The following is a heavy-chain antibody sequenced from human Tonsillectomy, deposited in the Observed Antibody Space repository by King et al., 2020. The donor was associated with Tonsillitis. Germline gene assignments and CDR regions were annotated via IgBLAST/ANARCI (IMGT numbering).Heavy chain of an antibody. V-gene: IGHV3-7*03. CDR1: GFTFSSYW. J-gene: IGHJ3*02. CDR3: ARDTDTPMVTAAFDI. D-gene: IGHD5-18*01. Sequence: VQLEESGGGLVQPGGSLRLSCAASGFTFSSYWMSWVRQAPGKGLEWVANIKQDGSEKYYVDSVKGRFTISRDNAKNSLYLQMNSLRAEDTAVYYCARDTDTPMVTAAFDIWGQGTMVTVSS. CDR2: IKQDGSEK.